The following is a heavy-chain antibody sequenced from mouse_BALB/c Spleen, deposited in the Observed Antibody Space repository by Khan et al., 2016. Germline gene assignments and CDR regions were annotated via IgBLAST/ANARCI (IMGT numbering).Heavy chain of an antibody. CDR2: ISSGGST. J-gene: IGHJ2*01. CDR3: GRGPYIVDY. V-gene: IGHV5-6-5*01. CDR1: GFTFSSYA. Sequence: EVELVESGGDLVKPGGSLKLSCAASGFTFSSYAMSWVRQTPEKRLDWVASISSGGSTYYPDSVKGRFTISRDNGKNILYLQMSSLRSEDTAMYYSGRGPYIVDYWGQGTTLTVSS. D-gene: IGHD1-3*01.